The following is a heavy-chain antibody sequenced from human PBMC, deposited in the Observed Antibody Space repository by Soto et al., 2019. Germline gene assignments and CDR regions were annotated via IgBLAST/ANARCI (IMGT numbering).Heavy chain of an antibody. CDR3: RSSSRYSTDV. Sequence: QLQLQESGPGLVKPSETLSLSCTVSGGSITSSFYWGWIRQPPGKGLEWIGSIYGTGNTYYNPSLKGRVTIPADTATSQFSLNRISVTAADTAVYYCRSSSRYSTDVWGQGATVTVSS. D-gene: IGHD6-13*01. V-gene: IGHV4-39*01. CDR2: IYGTGNT. CDR1: GGSITSSFY. J-gene: IGHJ6*02.